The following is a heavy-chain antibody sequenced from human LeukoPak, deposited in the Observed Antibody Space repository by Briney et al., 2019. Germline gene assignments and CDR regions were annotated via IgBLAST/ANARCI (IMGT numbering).Heavy chain of an antibody. V-gene: IGHV3-7*01. CDR1: GFTFSSYW. J-gene: IGHJ4*02. CDR2: TKQDGSEK. Sequence: PGGSLRLSCAASGFTFSSYWMSWVRQAPGKGLEWVANTKQDGSEKNYVDSVKGRFTISRDNAKNSLYLQMNSLIVDDTAVYYCVRQQSGSYYFVNWGQGTLVTVSS. D-gene: IGHD3-10*01. CDR3: VRQQSGSYYFVN.